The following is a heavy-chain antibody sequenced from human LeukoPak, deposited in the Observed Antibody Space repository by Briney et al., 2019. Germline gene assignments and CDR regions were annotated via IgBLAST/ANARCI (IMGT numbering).Heavy chain of an antibody. J-gene: IGHJ4*02. Sequence: PGGSLRLSCAASGLSFSTYWMAWVRQAPGKGLEWVGNIHKDGRVMFYAASLKGRFTISRDNAKNSLYLDMNSLRDEDTAIYYCASSHDSSGNDWGQGTLVTVTS. D-gene: IGHD3-22*01. CDR1: GLSFSTYW. CDR2: IHKDGRVM. CDR3: ASSHDSSGND. V-gene: IGHV3-7*03.